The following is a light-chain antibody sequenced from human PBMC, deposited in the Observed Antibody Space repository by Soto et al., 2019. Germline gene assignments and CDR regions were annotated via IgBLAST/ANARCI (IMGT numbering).Light chain of an antibody. CDR3: RSYDSSLSAHYV. V-gene: IGLV1-40*01. CDR1: SSNIGATYD. CDR2: GNS. J-gene: IGLJ1*01. Sequence: QSVLTQPPSVSGAPGQRVTISCTGSSSNIGATYDVQWYQQLPGTAPKLLIYGNSNRPSGVPDRFSGSKSGTSASLAITGLQADDEADYYCRSYDSSLSAHYVFGTGTKVTVL.